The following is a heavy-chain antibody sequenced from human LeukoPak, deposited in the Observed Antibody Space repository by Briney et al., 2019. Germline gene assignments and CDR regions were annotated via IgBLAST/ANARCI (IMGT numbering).Heavy chain of an antibody. CDR2: IIPIFGTA. D-gene: IGHD3-22*01. CDR1: GGTFSSYA. V-gene: IGHV1-69*13. J-gene: IGHJ6*02. Sequence: SVKVSCKASGGTFSSYAISWVRQAPGQGLEWMGGIIPIFGTANYAQKFQGRVTITADESTSTAYMELSSPRSEDTAVYYCASGIVVITTYYGMDVWGQGTTVTVSS. CDR3: ASGIVVITTYYGMDV.